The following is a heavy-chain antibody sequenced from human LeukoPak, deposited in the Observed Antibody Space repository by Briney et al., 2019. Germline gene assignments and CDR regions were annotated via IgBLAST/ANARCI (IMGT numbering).Heavy chain of an antibody. J-gene: IGHJ3*02. V-gene: IGHV4-38-2*02. CDR1: GYSISSGYY. CDR2: IYHSGST. D-gene: IGHD2-21*01. Sequence: SETLSLTCTVSGYSISSGYYWGWIRQPPGKGLEWIGSIYHSGSTFYNPSLKSRVTISVDTSKNQFSLKLSSVTAADTAVYYCARWGQHIVPYAFDIWGQGTMVTVSS. CDR3: ARWGQHIVPYAFDI.